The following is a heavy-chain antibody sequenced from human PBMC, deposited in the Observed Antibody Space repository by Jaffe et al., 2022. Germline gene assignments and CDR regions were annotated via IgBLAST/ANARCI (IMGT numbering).Heavy chain of an antibody. CDR1: GDFITSDYH. V-gene: IGHV4-38-2*01. Sequence: QVQLQESGPGLVKPSETLSLTCDVFGDFITSDYHWGLFRQPPGKGLQWIGIIYHNGNIHYNPSLESRITLSMDTSKNQFSLRLTSVTAADTAVYYCARFAHSSAYYGLIDRWGQGTLVTVSS. J-gene: IGHJ4*02. D-gene: IGHD3-22*01. CDR2: IYHNGNI. CDR3: ARFAHSSAYYGLIDR.